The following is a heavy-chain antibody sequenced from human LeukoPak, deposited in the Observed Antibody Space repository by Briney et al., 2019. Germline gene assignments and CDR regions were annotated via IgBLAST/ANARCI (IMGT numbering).Heavy chain of an antibody. J-gene: IGHJ4*02. Sequence: GGSLRLSCAAAGFTFSSYAMSWVRQAPGKGLEWVSGISGSGDSTYYADSVKGRFTISRDNSKNTLYLQMNSLRAEDTAVYYCAKDYYVSGRYRHLHYWGQGTLVTVSS. CDR2: ISGSGDST. CDR1: GFTFSSYA. D-gene: IGHD3-10*01. V-gene: IGHV3-23*01. CDR3: AKDYYVSGRYRHLHY.